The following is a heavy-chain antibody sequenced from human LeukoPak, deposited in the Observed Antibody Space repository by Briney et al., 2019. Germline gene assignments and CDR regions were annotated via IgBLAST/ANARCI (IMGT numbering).Heavy chain of an antibody. V-gene: IGHV1-18*01. CDR2: ISAYNGNT. D-gene: IGHD3-3*01. CDR3: ARTYYDFWSGYYRDLDAFDI. CDR1: GYTFTSYG. Sequence: ASVKVSCKASGYTFTSYGISWVRQAPGQGLEWMGWISAYNGNTNYAQKLQGRVTMTTDTSTGTAYMELRSLRSDDTAVYYCARTYYDFWSGYYRDLDAFDIWGQGTMVTVSS. J-gene: IGHJ3*02.